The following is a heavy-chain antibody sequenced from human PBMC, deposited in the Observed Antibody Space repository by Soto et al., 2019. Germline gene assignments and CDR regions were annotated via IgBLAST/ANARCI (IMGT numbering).Heavy chain of an antibody. Sequence: SETLSLTCTVSGGSISSYYWSWIRQPPGKGLEWIGYIYYSGSTNYNPSLKSRVTISVDTSKNQFSLKLSSVTAADTAVYYCASSYGSGYRAFDYWGQGALVTVSS. CDR3: ASSYGSGYRAFDY. D-gene: IGHD3-10*01. CDR1: GGSISSYY. J-gene: IGHJ4*02. CDR2: IYYSGST. V-gene: IGHV4-59*08.